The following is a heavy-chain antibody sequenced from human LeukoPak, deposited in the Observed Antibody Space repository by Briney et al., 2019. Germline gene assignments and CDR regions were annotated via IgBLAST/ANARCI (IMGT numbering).Heavy chain of an antibody. V-gene: IGHV3-11*04. CDR2: ISRSGSST. J-gene: IGHJ4*02. CDR3: ARGTTINNFDY. Sequence: GGSLRLSCVASGFTFSDAWMNWVRQAPGKGLEWVSYISRSGSSTHYVDSVKGRLTISRDNAKNSLYLQMNSLRAEDTAVYYCARGTTINNFDYWGQGTLVTVSS. D-gene: IGHD5-12*01. CDR1: GFTFSDAW.